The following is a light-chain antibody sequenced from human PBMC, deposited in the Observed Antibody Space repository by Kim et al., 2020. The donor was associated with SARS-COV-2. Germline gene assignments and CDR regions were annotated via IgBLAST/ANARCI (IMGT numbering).Light chain of an antibody. CDR3: QQSHTMPRT. CDR2: TAS. V-gene: IGKV1-39*01. Sequence: VGDRVTITCRASQSISSHLNWYQQKPGKAPKLLIYTASNLQSGVPSRFSGSGSGTDFTVTISSLQPEDSATYYCQQSHTMPRTFGQGTKVEIK. J-gene: IGKJ2*01. CDR1: QSISSH.